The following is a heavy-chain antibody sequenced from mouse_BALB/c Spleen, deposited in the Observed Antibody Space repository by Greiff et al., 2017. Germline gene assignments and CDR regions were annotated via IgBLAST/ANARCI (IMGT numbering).Heavy chain of an antibody. CDR1: GFNIKDYY. CDR2: IDPENGNT. V-gene: IGHV14-1*02. J-gene: IGHJ2*01. CDR3: ASYDYEYYFDY. Sequence: VQLQQSGAELVRPGALVKLSCKASGFNIKDYYMHWVKQRPEQGLEWIGWIDPENGNTIYDPKFQGKASITADTSSNTAYLQLSSLTSEDTAVYYCASYDYEYYFDYWGQGTTRTVSS. D-gene: IGHD2-4*01.